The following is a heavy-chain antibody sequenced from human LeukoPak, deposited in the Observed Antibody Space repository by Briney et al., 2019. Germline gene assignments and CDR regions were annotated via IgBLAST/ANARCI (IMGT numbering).Heavy chain of an antibody. V-gene: IGHV3-23*01. J-gene: IGHJ6*03. Sequence: GGSLRLSCAASGFTFSSYGMSWVRQAPGKGLEWVSAISGSGGSTYYADSVKGRFTISRDNSKSTLYIQMNSLRAEDTAVYYCAKVGSGYYYFYYYMDVWGKGTTVTISS. CDR3: AKVGSGYYYFYYYMDV. D-gene: IGHD3-22*01. CDR1: GFTFSSYG. CDR2: ISGSGGST.